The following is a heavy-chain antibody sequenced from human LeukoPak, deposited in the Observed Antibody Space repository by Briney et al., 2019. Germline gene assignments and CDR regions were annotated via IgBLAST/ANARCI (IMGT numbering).Heavy chain of an antibody. Sequence: KSGGSLRLSCAASGFIFSSYNINWVRQAPGKGLEWVSSISSSSSYIYYADSVKGRFTISRDNAKNLLYLQMNSLRAEDTAVYYCARESGELEPYAFDIWGQGTMVTVSS. J-gene: IGHJ3*02. CDR2: ISSSSSYI. D-gene: IGHD1-1*01. CDR3: ARESGELEPYAFDI. V-gene: IGHV3-21*01. CDR1: GFIFSSYN.